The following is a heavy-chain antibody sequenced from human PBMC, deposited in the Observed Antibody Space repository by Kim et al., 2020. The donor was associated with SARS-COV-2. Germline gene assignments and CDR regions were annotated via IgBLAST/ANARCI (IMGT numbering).Heavy chain of an antibody. CDR2: INHSGST. D-gene: IGHD2-2*01. CDR3: ARGAIVVVPAANWFDS. V-gene: IGHV4-34*01. Sequence: SETLSLTCAVYGGSFSGYYWSWIRQPPGKGLEWIGEINHSGSTNFNPSLKSRVTISVDTSKNQFSLRLSSVTAADTAVYYCARGAIVVVPAANWFDSWGQGTLVTVSS. J-gene: IGHJ5*01. CDR1: GGSFSGYY.